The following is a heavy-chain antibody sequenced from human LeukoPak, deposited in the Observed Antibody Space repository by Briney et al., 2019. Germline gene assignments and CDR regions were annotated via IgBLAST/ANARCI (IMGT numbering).Heavy chain of an antibody. D-gene: IGHD4-17*01. J-gene: IGHJ5*02. CDR2: ISAYNGNT. Sequence: ASVTVSCTASGYTFTSYGISWVRQAPGQGLEWMGWISAYNGNTNYAQKLQGRVTMTTDTSTSTAYMELRSLRSDDTAVYYCARATNYGDGVDPWGQGTLVTVSS. V-gene: IGHV1-18*01. CDR3: ARATNYGDGVDP. CDR1: GYTFTSYG.